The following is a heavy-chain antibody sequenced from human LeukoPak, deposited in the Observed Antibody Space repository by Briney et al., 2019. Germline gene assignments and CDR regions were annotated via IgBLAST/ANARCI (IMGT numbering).Heavy chain of an antibody. CDR2: IYYSGST. J-gene: IGHJ4*02. CDR3: ARDLAYDLWSGDYTDY. V-gene: IGHV4-39*07. Sequence: PSETLSLTCTVSGGSISNSSYYWGWIRQPPGKGLEWIGSIYYSGSTYYNPSLKSRVTISVDTSKNQFFLELSSVTAADTAVYYCARDLAYDLWSGDYTDYWGQGTRVTVSS. D-gene: IGHD3/OR15-3a*01. CDR1: GGSISNSSYY.